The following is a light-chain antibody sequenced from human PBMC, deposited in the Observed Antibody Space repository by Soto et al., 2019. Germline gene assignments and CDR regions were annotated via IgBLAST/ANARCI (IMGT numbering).Light chain of an antibody. CDR3: QHYGSSLT. J-gene: IGKJ4*01. CDR2: GAS. Sequence: EIVLTQSPGTLSLSPGERVTLSCRASQSVRSTYLAWYQQKPGQAPRLLIYGASSRATGNTDRFSGSGSGTDFALTISRREPEDFAVYYWQHYGSSLTFSGGTTVE. CDR1: QSVRSTY. V-gene: IGKV3-20*01.